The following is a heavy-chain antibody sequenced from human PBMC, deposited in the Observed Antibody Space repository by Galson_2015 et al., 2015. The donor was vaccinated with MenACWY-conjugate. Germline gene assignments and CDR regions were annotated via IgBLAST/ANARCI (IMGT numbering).Heavy chain of an antibody. V-gene: IGHV3-53*01. D-gene: IGHD3-10*01. J-gene: IGHJ6*03. CDR3: ARAISLRGSGHFPPDHMDV. CDR2: IYSGGST. Sequence: SLRLSCAATSFTVSSNYVAWVRQAPGKGLECVSVIYSGGSTYYTDSVKGRFTVSRDNSNNTVHLQMNSLRVEDTAVYYCARAISLRGSGHFPPDHMDVWGKGTTVTVSS. CDR1: SFTVSSNY.